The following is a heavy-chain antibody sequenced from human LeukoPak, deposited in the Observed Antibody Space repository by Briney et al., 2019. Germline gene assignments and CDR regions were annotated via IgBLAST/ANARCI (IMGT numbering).Heavy chain of an antibody. J-gene: IGHJ3*02. V-gene: IGHV3-23*01. CDR2: ISGSGGST. D-gene: IGHD2-2*02. Sequence: PGGSLRLSCSASGFTFSSYAMSWVRQAPGKGLEWVSAISGSGGSTYYADSVMGRFTISRDNSKNTLYLQMNSLRAEDTAVYYCAKDGGACSSTSCYTRGGAFDIWGQGTMVTVSS. CDR1: GFTFSSYA. CDR3: AKDGGACSSTSCYTRGGAFDI.